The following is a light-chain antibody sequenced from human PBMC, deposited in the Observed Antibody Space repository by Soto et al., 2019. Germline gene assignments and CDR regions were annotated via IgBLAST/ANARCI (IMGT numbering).Light chain of an antibody. CDR2: GAS. J-gene: IGKJ1*01. V-gene: IGKV3-20*01. CDR1: QSVSSSY. Sequence: EIVLTQSPGTLSLSPGERATLSCRASQSVSSSYLAWYQHKPGQAPRLLIYGASSRATGIPDRFSGSGSGTDFTLTISRLEPEDFAVYYCQQHGSSPQTFGQGTKVEIK. CDR3: QQHGSSPQT.